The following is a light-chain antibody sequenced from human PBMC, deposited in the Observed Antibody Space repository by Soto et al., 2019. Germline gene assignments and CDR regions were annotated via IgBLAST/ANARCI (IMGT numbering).Light chain of an antibody. CDR2: DVS. Sequence: QSALTQPASVSGSPGQSITISCTGTTSDIGDYNLVSWYQHHPGKAPKLLIYDVSSRPSGTSHRFSASKSGNTASLTISGLQAEDEADYYCSSYSSTSSLYSVFGGGTKLTVL. CDR1: TSDIGDYNL. J-gene: IGLJ2*01. CDR3: SSYSSTSSLYSV. V-gene: IGLV2-14*03.